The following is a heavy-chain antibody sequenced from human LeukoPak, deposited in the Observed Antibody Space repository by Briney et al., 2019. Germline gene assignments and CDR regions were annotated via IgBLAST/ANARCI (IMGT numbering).Heavy chain of an antibody. CDR1: VFTFSIDW. D-gene: IGHD6-25*01. CDR2: INSDGSST. J-gene: IGHJ3*02. CDR3: ARRSAAKDAFDI. V-gene: IGHV3-74*01. Sequence: GGSLRLSCAASVFTFSIDWMHFGLQAPGDGRVWVSRINSDGSSTSYAASVKGRFTISRDNDKNTMYLQMNSLRAEDTAVYYCARRSAAKDAFDIWGQGTMVTVSS.